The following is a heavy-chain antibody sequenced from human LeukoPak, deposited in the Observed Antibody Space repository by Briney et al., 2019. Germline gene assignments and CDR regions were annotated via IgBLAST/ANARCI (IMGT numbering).Heavy chain of an antibody. J-gene: IGHJ4*02. Sequence: GSSVKVSCKASGDTFSNYAIYWVRQAPGQGLEWVGGILPIIGAAKNGQKLQGRVTFTADGSTSTVYMELSSLRSEDTAIYYCARAHFSAYTGSEWGQGTLVTVSS. D-gene: IGHD3-16*01. CDR3: ARAHFSAYTGSE. CDR1: GDTFSNYA. CDR2: ILPIIGAA. V-gene: IGHV1-69*01.